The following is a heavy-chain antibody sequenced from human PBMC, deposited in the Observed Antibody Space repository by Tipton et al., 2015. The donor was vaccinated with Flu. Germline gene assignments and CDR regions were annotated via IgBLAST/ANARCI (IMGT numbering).Heavy chain of an antibody. CDR2: IDNDGITT. J-gene: IGHJ4*02. Sequence: SLRLSCAASGFTFSSYWMHWVRQAPGKGLVWVSRIDNDGITTDYADSVKGRFTVSRDNSKNTLYLQMNSLRPEDTAVYYCARDVSGYSGYVHWGQGTLVTVSS. V-gene: IGHV3-74*01. CDR1: GFTFSSYW. CDR3: ARDVSGYSGYVH. D-gene: IGHD5-12*01.